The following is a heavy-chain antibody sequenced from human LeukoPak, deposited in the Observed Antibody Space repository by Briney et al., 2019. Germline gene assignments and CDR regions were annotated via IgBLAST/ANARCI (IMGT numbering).Heavy chain of an antibody. Sequence: GASVKVSCKASGYTFTGYYMHWVRQAPGQGLEWMGWINPNSGGTNYAQKFQGWVTMTRDTSISTAYMELSGLRSDDTAVYYCAVGYCSGGSCYSLGYWGQGTLVTVSS. CDR2: INPNSGGT. V-gene: IGHV1-2*04. CDR3: AVGYCSGGSCYSLGY. D-gene: IGHD2-15*01. CDR1: GYTFTGYY. J-gene: IGHJ4*02.